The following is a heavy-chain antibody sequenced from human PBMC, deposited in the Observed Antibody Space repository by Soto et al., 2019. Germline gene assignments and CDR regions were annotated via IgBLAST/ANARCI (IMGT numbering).Heavy chain of an antibody. CDR2: IYPGDSDT. V-gene: IGHV5-51*01. Sequence: PGESLKISCKGSRYSFTSYSIGWGGPMPWKGLGWMGIIYPGDSDTRYSPSFQGQVTISADKSISTAYLQWSSLKASDTAMYYCAIYCSGGSCYSGFDYWGQGTLVTVSS. CDR1: RYSFTSYS. CDR3: AIYCSGGSCYSGFDY. D-gene: IGHD2-15*01. J-gene: IGHJ4*02.